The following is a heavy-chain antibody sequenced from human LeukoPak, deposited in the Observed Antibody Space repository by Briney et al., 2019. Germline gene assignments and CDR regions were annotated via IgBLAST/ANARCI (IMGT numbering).Heavy chain of an antibody. CDR2: INHSGST. CDR3: ARGGGSGVRYYYGMDV. Sequence: PSETLSLTCAVYGGSFSGYYWSWIRQPPGKGLEWIGEINHSGSTNYNPSLKSRVTISVDTSKNQFSPKLSSVTAADTAVYYCARGGGSGVRYYYGMDVWGKGTTVTVSS. CDR1: GGSFSGYY. V-gene: IGHV4-34*01. J-gene: IGHJ6*04. D-gene: IGHD3-10*01.